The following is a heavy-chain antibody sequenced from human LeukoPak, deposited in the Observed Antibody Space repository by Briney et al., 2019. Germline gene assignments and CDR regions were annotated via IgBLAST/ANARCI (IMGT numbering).Heavy chain of an antibody. CDR1: GFIFSSYW. J-gene: IGHJ3*02. CDR2: INPDGGTT. D-gene: IGHD1-26*01. CDR3: AREIAWEIPPI. V-gene: IGHV3-74*01. Sequence: GGSLRLSCAASGFIFSSYWMYWARQAPGKGLVWVSRINPDGGTTSYADSVKGRFTISRDNAKKTLYLQMNSLRAEDTAVYYCAREIAWEIPPIWGQGIMVTVSS.